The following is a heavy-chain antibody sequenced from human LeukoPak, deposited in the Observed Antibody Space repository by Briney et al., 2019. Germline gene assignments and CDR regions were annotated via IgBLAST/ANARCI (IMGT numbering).Heavy chain of an antibody. Sequence: GGSLRLSCSASGFTFSTYAIHWVRQAPGKGLEWVSLIYSRGGTSYADSVKGRFTISRDSSKNTLFLQMNSLRVEDTAVYYCARDPPGIAASGTYYWGQGTLVTVSS. V-gene: IGHV3-53*01. J-gene: IGHJ4*02. CDR1: GFTFSTYA. D-gene: IGHD6-13*01. CDR2: IYSRGGT. CDR3: ARDPPGIAASGTYY.